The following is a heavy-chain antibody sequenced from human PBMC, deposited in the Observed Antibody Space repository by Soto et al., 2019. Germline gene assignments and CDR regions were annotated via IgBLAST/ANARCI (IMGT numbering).Heavy chain of an antibody. CDR2: IYHSGST. J-gene: IGHJ4*02. D-gene: IGHD1-26*01. Sequence: PSEILSLTCAVSGGSISSSTYSWNWIRQPPGKGLEWIGYIYHSGSTSYNPSLNSRVTISVDRSKNQFSLRLNSVTAADTAVYYCARDRLGSGSYDYWGQGTLVTVSS. V-gene: IGHV4-30-2*01. CDR3: ARDRLGSGSYDY. CDR1: GGSISSSTYS.